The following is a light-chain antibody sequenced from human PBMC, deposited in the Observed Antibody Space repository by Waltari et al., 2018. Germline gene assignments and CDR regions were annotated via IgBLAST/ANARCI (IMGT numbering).Light chain of an antibody. CDR2: WAS. CDR3: HQYYANPQT. Sequence: IVMTQSPDSLAVSLGERATINCTSSQSVLYSSNNKNYLAWYQHKSGQPPKLLIYWASTRESGVPDRFSGSGSGTDFSLTINNLQPEDVAVYYCHQYYANPQTFGQGTRVEIK. J-gene: IGKJ1*01. CDR1: QSVLYSSNNKNY. V-gene: IGKV4-1*01.